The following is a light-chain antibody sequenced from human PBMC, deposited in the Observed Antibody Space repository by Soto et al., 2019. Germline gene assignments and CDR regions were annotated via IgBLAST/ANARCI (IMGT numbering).Light chain of an antibody. V-gene: IGKV1-5*01. J-gene: IGKJ1*01. CDR1: QSINNW. CDR2: DAS. Sequence: DIQMTQSASTLSASLGDRVTITCGASQSINNWLAWYQLKPGKAPKLLIYDASTLQSGVPSSFSGSGYGTEFTLTISSLQTDDFATYYCQRYATYSPTFGQGTKVDIK. CDR3: QRYATYSPT.